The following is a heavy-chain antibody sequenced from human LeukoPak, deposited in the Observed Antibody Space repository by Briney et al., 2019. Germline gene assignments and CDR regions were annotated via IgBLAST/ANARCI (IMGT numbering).Heavy chain of an antibody. J-gene: IGHJ5*02. D-gene: IGHD3-3*01. Sequence: GGSLRLSCAASGFTFSSYAMSWVRQAPGKGLEWVSAISGSGGSTYYADSVKGRFTISRDNSKNKLYLQMNSLRAEDTAVYYCAKDTSGRFSFDPWGQGTLVTVSS. V-gene: IGHV3-23*01. CDR3: AKDTSGRFSFDP. CDR2: ISGSGGST. CDR1: GFTFSSYA.